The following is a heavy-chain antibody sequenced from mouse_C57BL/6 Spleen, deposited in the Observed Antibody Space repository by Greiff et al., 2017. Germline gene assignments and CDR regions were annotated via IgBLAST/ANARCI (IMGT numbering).Heavy chain of an antibody. V-gene: IGHV2-2*01. J-gene: IGHJ4*01. CDR2: IWSGGST. Sequence: QVQLQQSGPGLVQPSQSLSITCTVSGFSLTSYGVHWVRQSPGKGLEWLGVIWSGGSTDYNAAFISRLSISKDNSKSQVFFKMNSLQAYDTSIYYCAREVKFPYAMDYWGQGTSVTVSS. CDR1: GFSLTSYG. CDR3: AREVKFPYAMDY.